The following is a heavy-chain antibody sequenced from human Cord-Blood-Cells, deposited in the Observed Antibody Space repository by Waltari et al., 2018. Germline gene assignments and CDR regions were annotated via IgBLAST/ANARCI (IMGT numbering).Heavy chain of an antibody. D-gene: IGHD2-2*01. CDR1: GYTFTSYD. J-gene: IGHJ5*02. V-gene: IGHV1-8*01. CDR3: ARVGTYCSSTSCYYWFDP. CDR2: MNPNSGNT. Sequence: QVQLVQSGAEVKKPGVSVKVSCKASGYTFTSYDINWVRQAPGQGLEWMGWMNPNSGNTGYAQKFQGRVTMTRNTSISTAYMELSSLRSEDTAVYYCARVGTYCSSTSCYYWFDPWGQGTLVTVSS.